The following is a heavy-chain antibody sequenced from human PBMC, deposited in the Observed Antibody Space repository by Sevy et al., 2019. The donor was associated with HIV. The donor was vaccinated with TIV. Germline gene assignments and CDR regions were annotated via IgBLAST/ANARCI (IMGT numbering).Heavy chain of an antibody. CDR3: ARVPARDYGDFEGYYFDY. V-gene: IGHV4-31*03. CDR1: GGSISSGGYY. Sequence: SETLSLTCTVSGGSISSGGYYWSWIRQHPGKGLEWIGYIYYSGSTYYNPSLKSRVTISVDTSKNQFSLKLSPVTAEETAGYYCARVPARDYGDFEGYYFDYWGQGTLVTVSS. D-gene: IGHD4-17*01. J-gene: IGHJ4*02. CDR2: IYYSGST.